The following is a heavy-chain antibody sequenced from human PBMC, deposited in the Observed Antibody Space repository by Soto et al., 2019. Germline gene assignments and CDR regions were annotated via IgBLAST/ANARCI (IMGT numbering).Heavy chain of an antibody. CDR3: VRLPKGSLVTA. D-gene: IGHD2-21*02. Sequence: VESGGGLVYPGGSLRLSCVASGFSFSDHSMNWVHQAPGKGLQWISYISSNSDTTYYADSVKGRFTVSRDDAKNALFLQMNSLRDDDTATYYCVRLPKGSLVTAWGQGARVIVSS. CDR2: ISSNSDTT. J-gene: IGHJ4*02. CDR1: GFSFSDHS. V-gene: IGHV3-48*02.